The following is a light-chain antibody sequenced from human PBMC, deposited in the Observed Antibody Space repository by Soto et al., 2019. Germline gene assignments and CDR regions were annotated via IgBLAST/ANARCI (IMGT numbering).Light chain of an antibody. CDR2: VNGDGSH. V-gene: IGLV4-69*01. J-gene: IGLJ7*01. Sequence: QPVLTQSPSASASLGASVNLTCTLSSGHSTYAIAWHQQQPEKGPRYLVKVNGDGSHSKGDGTPDRFSGSSSGAERYLTISSLQSEDEADYYCQTWGTGIRVFGGGTQLTVL. CDR3: QTWGTGIRV. CDR1: SGHSTYA.